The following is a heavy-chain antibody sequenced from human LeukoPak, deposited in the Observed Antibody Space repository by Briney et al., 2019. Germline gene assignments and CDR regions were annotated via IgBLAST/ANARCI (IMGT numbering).Heavy chain of an antibody. J-gene: IGHJ4*02. CDR1: GYTFTSYD. V-gene: IGHV1-8*03. D-gene: IGHD3-22*01. CDR3: ARTDQDYYDSAGFDY. Sequence: ASVKVSCKASGYTFTSYDINWVRQATGQGLEWMGWMNPNSGNTGYAQMFQGRVTITRNTSISTAYMELSSLRSEDTAVYYCARTDQDYYDSAGFDYWGQGTLVTVSS. CDR2: MNPNSGNT.